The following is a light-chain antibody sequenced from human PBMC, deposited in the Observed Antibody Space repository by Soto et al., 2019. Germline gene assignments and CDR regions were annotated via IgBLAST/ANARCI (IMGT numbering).Light chain of an antibody. J-gene: IGLJ1*01. CDR2: EVS. V-gene: IGLV2-23*02. Sequence: QSVLTQPASVSGSPVQSITISCTGTSSDVGSYNLVSWYQQHPAKAPKVMIYEVSKRPSGVPNRFYGSKSGSTASLTISGLQAEDEADYYCCSYAGSSTYVFGTGTKVTVL. CDR3: CSYAGSSTYV. CDR1: SSDVGSYNL.